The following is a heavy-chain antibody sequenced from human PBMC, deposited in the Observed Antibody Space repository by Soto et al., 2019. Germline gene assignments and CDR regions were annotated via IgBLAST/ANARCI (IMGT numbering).Heavy chain of an antibody. CDR3: ARINYGDYAYWFDP. CDR1: GFSLSNARMR. Sequence: SGPTLVNPTETLTLTCSVSGFSLSNARMRVSWIRQPPGKALEWLAHIFSNDEKSYSTSLKSRLTISKDTSKSQVALTMTNMDPVDTATYYCARINYGDYAYWFDPWGQGTLVTVSS. D-gene: IGHD4-17*01. J-gene: IGHJ5*02. CDR2: IFSNDEK. V-gene: IGHV2-26*01.